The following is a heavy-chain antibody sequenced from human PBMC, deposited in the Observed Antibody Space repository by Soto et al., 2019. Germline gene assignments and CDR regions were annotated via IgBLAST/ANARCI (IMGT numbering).Heavy chain of an antibody. CDR2: IKSKTDGGTT. CDR3: TTDPPGGSSGWSYYYYYYGMDV. J-gene: IGHJ6*02. Sequence: EVQLVESGGGLVKPGGSLRLSCAASGFTFSNAWMNWVRQAPGKGLEWVGRIKSKTDGGTTDYAAPVKGRFTISRDDSKHTLYLQMNSLKTEDTAVYYCTTDPPGGSSGWSYYYYYYGMDVWGQGTTVTVSS. V-gene: IGHV3-15*07. D-gene: IGHD6-19*01. CDR1: GFTFSNAW.